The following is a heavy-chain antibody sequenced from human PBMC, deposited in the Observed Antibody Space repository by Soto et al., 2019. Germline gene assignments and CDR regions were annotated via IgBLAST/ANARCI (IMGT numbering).Heavy chain of an antibody. V-gene: IGHV4-39*01. CDR2: IYYSGST. J-gene: IGHJ6*02. CDR1: GGSISSSSYY. Sequence: SETLSLTWTVSGGSISSSSYYWGWIRQPPGKGLEWIGSIYYSGSTYYNPSLKSRVTISVDTSKNQFSLKLSSVTAADTAVYYCATTRKGDFWSGYYYYYGMDVWGQGTTVTVSS. CDR3: ATTRKGDFWSGYYYYYGMDV. D-gene: IGHD3-3*01.